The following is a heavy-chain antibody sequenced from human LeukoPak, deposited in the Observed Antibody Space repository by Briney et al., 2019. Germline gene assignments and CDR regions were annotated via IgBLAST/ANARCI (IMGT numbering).Heavy chain of an antibody. CDR1: GFTLSSDG. CDR2: IWNDGSA. J-gene: IGHJ4*02. V-gene: IGHV3-30*02. Sequence: GGSLRLSCTASGFTLSSDGMHCVRQAPGKGLDWVPFIWNDGSAVYADSVKGRFTISRDNSRNTLYLQMNSVRAEDTAIYYCMKDDALVWGQGTLVTVSS. D-gene: IGHD1-26*01. CDR3: MKDDALV.